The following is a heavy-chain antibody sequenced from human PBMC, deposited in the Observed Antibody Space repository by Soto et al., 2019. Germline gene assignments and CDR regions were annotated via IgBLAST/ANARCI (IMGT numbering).Heavy chain of an antibody. CDR1: GGSISSYY. V-gene: IGHV4-59*01. CDR3: ARVSNLYDFWSGYPDY. CDR2: IYYSGST. Sequence: PSETLSLTCTVSGGSISSYYWSWIRQPPGKGLEWIGYIYYSGSTNYNPSLKSRVTISVDTSKNQFSLKLSSVTAADTAVYYCARVSNLYDFWSGYPDYWGQGTLVTVSS. D-gene: IGHD3-3*01. J-gene: IGHJ4*02.